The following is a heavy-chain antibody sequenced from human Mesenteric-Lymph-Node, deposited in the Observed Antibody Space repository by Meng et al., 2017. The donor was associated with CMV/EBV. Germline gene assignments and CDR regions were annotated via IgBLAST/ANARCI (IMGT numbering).Heavy chain of an antibody. V-gene: IGHV4-39*07. CDR2: MFKSGRA. CDR3: ARNRGCDY. Sequence: SETLSLTCTLSGDSMDTLGYYWGWFRQPPGEGLEWIGSMFKSGRASYNSSLKSRVTMSIDTSTNQFSLKLTSVTAADTAVYYCARNRGCDYWGQGTLVTVSS. D-gene: IGHD3-16*01. J-gene: IGHJ4*02. CDR1: GDSMDTLGYY.